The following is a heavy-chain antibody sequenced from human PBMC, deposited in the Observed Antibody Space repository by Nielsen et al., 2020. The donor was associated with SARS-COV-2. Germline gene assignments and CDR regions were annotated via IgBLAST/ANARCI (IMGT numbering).Heavy chain of an antibody. CDR2: IIPIFGTA. CDR3: ARGGGYSYGYPYYYGMDV. D-gene: IGHD5-18*01. V-gene: IGHV1-69*13. CDR1: GGTFSSYA. Sequence: SVKVSCKASGGTFSSYAISWVRQAPGQGLEWMGGIIPIFGTANYAQKFQGRVTITADESTSTAYMELSSLRSEDTAVYYCARGGGYSYGYPYYYGMDVWGQGTTVTVSS. J-gene: IGHJ6*02.